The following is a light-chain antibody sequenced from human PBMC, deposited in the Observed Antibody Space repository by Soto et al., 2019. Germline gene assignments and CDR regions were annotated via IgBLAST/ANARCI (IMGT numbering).Light chain of an antibody. CDR2: DAS. CDR1: QSISSW. J-gene: IGKJ1*01. Sequence: DIQMTQSPSTLSASVGDRVTITCRASQSISSWLAWYQQKPGKAPKLLIYDASSLESGVPSRFSGSGSGAESSVTICSLQPDDFATCDCQQYKSYSGTFGRGNKGEIK. V-gene: IGKV1-5*01. CDR3: QQYKSYSGT.